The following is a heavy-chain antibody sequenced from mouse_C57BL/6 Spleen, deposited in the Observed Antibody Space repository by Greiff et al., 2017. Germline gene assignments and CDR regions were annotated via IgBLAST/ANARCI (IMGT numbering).Heavy chain of an antibody. CDR1: GYTFTSYW. D-gene: IGHD2-5*01. V-gene: IGHV1-72*01. J-gene: IGHJ3*01. CDR2: IAPNSGGT. Sequence: QVQLQQPGAELVKPGASVKLSCKASGYTFTSYWMHWVKQRPGRGLEWIGRIAPNSGGTKYNEKFKSKATMTVDKPSSTAYMQLSSLTSEDSAVYDCARWGYSNYEEWFAYWGQGTLVTVSA. CDR3: ARWGYSNYEEWFAY.